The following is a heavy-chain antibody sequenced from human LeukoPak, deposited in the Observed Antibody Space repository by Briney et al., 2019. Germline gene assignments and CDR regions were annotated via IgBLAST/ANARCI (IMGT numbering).Heavy chain of an antibody. CDR2: FDPEDDET. CDR1: GYSLTELS. V-gene: IGHV1-24*01. D-gene: IGHD3-10*01. Sequence: GASVKVSCKVSGYSLTELSIHWVRQAPGKGLEWMGAFDPEDDETISAQKFQGRVTITEDSSTDTAYMELSSLRSEDTAVYYCTTVSRYNYGSGSYSKWFDPWGQGTLVTVSS. CDR3: TTVSRYNYGSGSYSKWFDP. J-gene: IGHJ5*02.